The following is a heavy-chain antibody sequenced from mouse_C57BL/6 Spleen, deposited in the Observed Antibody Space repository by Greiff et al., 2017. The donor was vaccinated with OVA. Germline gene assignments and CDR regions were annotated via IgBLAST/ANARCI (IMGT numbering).Heavy chain of an antibody. Sequence: DVKLVESGGGLVKPGGSLKLSCAASGFTFSSYAMSWVRQTPEKRLEWVATFSDGGSFTYYPDNVKGRFTISRDNAKNNLYLQMSHMKSEDTAMYYCARNPDTTVVSAFDYWGQGTTLTVSS. D-gene: IGHD1-1*01. CDR3: ARNPDTTVVSAFDY. V-gene: IGHV5-4*03. CDR2: FSDGGSFT. CDR1: GFTFSSYA. J-gene: IGHJ2*01.